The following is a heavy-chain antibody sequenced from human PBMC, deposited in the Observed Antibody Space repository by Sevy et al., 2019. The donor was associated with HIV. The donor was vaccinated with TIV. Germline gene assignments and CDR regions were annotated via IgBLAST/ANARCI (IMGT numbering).Heavy chain of an antibody. D-gene: IGHD3-10*02. CDR2: ISSNGGST. J-gene: IGHJ3*02. V-gene: IGHV3-64D*06. CDR1: GFTFSSYA. CDR3: VKLEQSPTIVRGVIMKDAFDI. Sequence: GGSLRLSCSASGFTFSSYAMHWVRQAPGKGLEYVSAISSNGGSTYYEDSVKGRFTISRDNSKNTVYLQMSSLRAEDTAGYYCVKLEQSPTIVRGVIMKDAFDIWGQGTMVTVTS.